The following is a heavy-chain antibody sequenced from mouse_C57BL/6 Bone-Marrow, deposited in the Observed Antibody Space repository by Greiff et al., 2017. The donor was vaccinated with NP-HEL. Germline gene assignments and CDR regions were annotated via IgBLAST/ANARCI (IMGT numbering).Heavy chain of an antibody. CDR2: INPYNGGT. J-gene: IGHJ4*01. D-gene: IGHD1-3*01. V-gene: IGHV1-19*01. CDR1: GYTFTDYY. CDR3: ARVNFLSMDY. Sequence: EVKLVESGPVLVKPGASVKMSCKASGYTFTDYYMNWVKQSHGKSLEWIGVINPYNGGTSYNQKFKGKATLTVYKSSSTAYMELNSLTSEDSAVYYCARVNFLSMDYWGQGTSVTVSS.